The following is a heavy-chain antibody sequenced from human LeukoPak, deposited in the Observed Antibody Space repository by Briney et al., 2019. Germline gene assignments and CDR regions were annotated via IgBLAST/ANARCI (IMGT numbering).Heavy chain of an antibody. D-gene: IGHD3-10*01. CDR1: GGSISSGNYY. CDR2: IYAGGST. Sequence: SETLSLTCTVSGGSISSGNYYWSWIRQPAGKGLEWIGRIYAGGSTNYNPSLKSRVTISVDRSKNQFSLKLSSVTAADTAVYYCAQWFGESKGAFDIWGQGTMVTVSS. J-gene: IGHJ3*02. CDR3: AQWFGESKGAFDI. V-gene: IGHV4-61*02.